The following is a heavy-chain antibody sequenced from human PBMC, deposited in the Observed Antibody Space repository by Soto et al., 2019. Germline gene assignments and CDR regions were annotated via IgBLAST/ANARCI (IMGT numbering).Heavy chain of an antibody. CDR1: GFTFSNYA. D-gene: IGHD6-6*01. CDR3: AKELSVAARKPYDY. V-gene: IGHV3-23*01. Sequence: PGGSLRLSCAASGFTFSNYAMSWVRQAPGKGLEWVSAIRGTTGNTYYADSVKGRFTISRDNSNNTLYLQMDSLRVEDTAVYYCAKELSVAARKPYDYWGQGTLVTVSS. J-gene: IGHJ4*02. CDR2: IRGTTGNT.